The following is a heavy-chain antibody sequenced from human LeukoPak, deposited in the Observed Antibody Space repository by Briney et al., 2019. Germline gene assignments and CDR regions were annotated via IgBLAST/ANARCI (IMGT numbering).Heavy chain of an antibody. CDR1: GFTFSGYA. Sequence: GRSLRLSCAASGFTFSGYALHWVRQAPGKGLEWVAVISYDGSNKYYADSVKGRFTISRDNSKNTLYLQMNSLRAEDTAVYYCARDCVSMVRGASQGYWGQGTLVTVSS. J-gene: IGHJ4*02. CDR3: ARDCVSMVRGASQGY. CDR2: ISYDGSNK. V-gene: IGHV3-30-3*01. D-gene: IGHD3-10*01.